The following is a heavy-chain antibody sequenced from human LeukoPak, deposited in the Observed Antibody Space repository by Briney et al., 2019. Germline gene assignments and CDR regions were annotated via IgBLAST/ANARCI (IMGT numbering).Heavy chain of an antibody. CDR2: INHSGST. V-gene: IGHV4-34*01. D-gene: IGHD3-3*01. J-gene: IGHJ3*02. Sequence: SETLSLTCAVYGGSFSGYYWSWIRQPPGKGLEWIGEINHSGSTNYNPSLKSRVTISVDTSKNQFSLKLSSVTAADTAVYYCARKYYDFWSGNGAFDIWGQGQWSPSLQ. CDR3: ARKYYDFWSGNGAFDI. CDR1: GGSFSGYY.